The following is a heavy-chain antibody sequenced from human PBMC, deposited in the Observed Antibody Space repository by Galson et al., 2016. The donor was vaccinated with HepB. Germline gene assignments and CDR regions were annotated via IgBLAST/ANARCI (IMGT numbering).Heavy chain of an antibody. J-gene: IGHJ4*02. CDR2: MFSTGSS. CDR3: ARPISGTSLSDFDY. CDR1: GASNIMNKYF. D-gene: IGHD1-20*01. Sequence: SETLSLTCSVSGASNIMNKYFWGWIRQPPGKGLEWIGSMFSTGSSYFNLSLKSRVSMSIDTPTNRLSLKLRSVTAADTAFYYCARPISGTSLSDFDYWGQGILVTVSS. V-gene: IGHV4-39*02.